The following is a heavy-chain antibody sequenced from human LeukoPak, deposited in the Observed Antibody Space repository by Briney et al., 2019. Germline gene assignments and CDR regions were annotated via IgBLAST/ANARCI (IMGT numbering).Heavy chain of an antibody. CDR2: INHSGST. CDR3: ARLYGSPTHMDV. Sequence: SQTLSLTCTVSGGSISSGSYYWSWIRQPAGKGLEWIGEINHSGSTNYNPSLKSRVTISVDTSKNQFSLKLSSVTAADTAVYYCARLYGSPTHMDVWGKGTTVTVSS. J-gene: IGHJ6*03. V-gene: IGHV4-61*09. D-gene: IGHD6-13*01. CDR1: GGSISSGSYY.